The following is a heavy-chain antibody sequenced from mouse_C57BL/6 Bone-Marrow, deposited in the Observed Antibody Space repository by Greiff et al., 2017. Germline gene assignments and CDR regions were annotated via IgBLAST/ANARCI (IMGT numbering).Heavy chain of an antibody. CDR3: ATRGSSYGYFDV. CDR2: ISYDGSN. D-gene: IGHD1-1*01. V-gene: IGHV3-6*01. J-gene: IGHJ1*03. Sequence: EVQLVESGPGLVKPSQSLSLTCSVTGYSITSGYYWNWIRQFPGNKLEWMGYISYDGSNNYNPSLKNRISITRDTSKNQFFLKLNSVTTEDTATYYCATRGSSYGYFDVWGTGTTVTVSS. CDR1: GYSITSGYY.